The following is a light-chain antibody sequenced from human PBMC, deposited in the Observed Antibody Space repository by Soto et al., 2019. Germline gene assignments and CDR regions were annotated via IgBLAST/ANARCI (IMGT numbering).Light chain of an antibody. J-gene: IGLJ3*02. CDR3: SSYTSSSTVV. CDR1: SSDVGTYNS. CDR2: DVS. V-gene: IGLV2-14*01. Sequence: QSALTQPASVSGSPGQSITISCTGSSSDVGTYNSVSWYQQHAGKVPKLMIYDVSNRPSGISDRFSGSKSGNTASLTISGLQAEDEADYYCSSYTSSSTVVFGGGTTLTVL.